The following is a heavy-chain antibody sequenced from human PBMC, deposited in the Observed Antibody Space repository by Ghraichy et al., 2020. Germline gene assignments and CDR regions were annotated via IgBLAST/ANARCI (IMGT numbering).Heavy chain of an antibody. Sequence: ASVKVSCKLGGDPSEPLSINWVPHALVQLQKKMGWVDPHRGGAQYSEWFQGRITMTRDTSISTVYMELSSLRSDDTAIYYCVRDNYGRFDYWGQGTLTTVSS. CDR1: GDPSEPLS. CDR2: VDPHRGGA. V-gene: IGHV1-2*02. D-gene: IGHD3-10*01. CDR3: VRDNYGRFDY. J-gene: IGHJ4*02.